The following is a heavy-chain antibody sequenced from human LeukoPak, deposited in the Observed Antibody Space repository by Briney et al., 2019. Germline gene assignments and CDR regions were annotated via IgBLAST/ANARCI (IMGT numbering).Heavy chain of an antibody. D-gene: IGHD3-16*01. Sequence: SETLSLTCTVSGYSISSGYYWGWIRQPPGKGLEWIGDINHSGTTNYSPSLKSRVTISVDTSKNQFSLKLSSVTAADTAVYYCARGGLYRPFDYWGQGTLVTVSS. J-gene: IGHJ4*02. CDR3: ARGGLYRPFDY. V-gene: IGHV4-38-2*02. CDR2: INHSGTT. CDR1: GYSISSGYY.